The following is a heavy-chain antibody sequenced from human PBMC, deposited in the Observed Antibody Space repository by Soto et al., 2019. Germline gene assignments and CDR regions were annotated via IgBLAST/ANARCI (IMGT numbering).Heavy chain of an antibody. V-gene: IGHV1-46*01. D-gene: IGHD3-3*02. CDR2: FLASGGNT. Sequence: ASVQVSCKASGYSFFSYYIHWVRQAPGQGLEWMGRFLASGGNTDYAQRFRGRVSMTRDTSTTNTVSLELTSLTSDDTAVYYCARGGATIFGVIESWGQGTRVTVSS. CDR1: GYSFFSYY. CDR3: ARGGATIFGVIES. J-gene: IGHJ4*02.